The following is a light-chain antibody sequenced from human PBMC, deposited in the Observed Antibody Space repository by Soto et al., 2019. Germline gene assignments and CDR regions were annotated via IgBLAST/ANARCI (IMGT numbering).Light chain of an antibody. CDR2: TND. CDR3: AAWEDRLSTWV. V-gene: IGLV1-44*01. Sequence: QSVLTQPPSASGTPGQRVTISCSGSSSNIGSNHVNWYQHIPGTAPKLLMSTNDQRPSGVPDRISGSKSGTSASLAISGLQSEDEADYYCAAWEDRLSTWVFGGGTQLTV. J-gene: IGLJ3*02. CDR1: SSNIGSNH.